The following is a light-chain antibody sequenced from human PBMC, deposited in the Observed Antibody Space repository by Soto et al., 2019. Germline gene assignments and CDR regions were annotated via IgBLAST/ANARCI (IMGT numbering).Light chain of an antibody. V-gene: IGKV3-11*01. Sequence: EIVFTQSPATLSLSPGERATLSCRASQSVSSYLAWFQQKPGQAPRLLIYDASNRATGIPARFSGSGSGTDFTLTISSLAPEDSAVYYCQERSNWPPITFGQGTRLEIK. CDR2: DAS. CDR1: QSVSSY. CDR3: QERSNWPPIT. J-gene: IGKJ5*01.